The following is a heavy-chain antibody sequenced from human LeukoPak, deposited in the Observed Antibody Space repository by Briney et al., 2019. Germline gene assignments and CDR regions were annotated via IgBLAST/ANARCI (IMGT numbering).Heavy chain of an antibody. CDR2: ISPTGSTT. Sequence: GGSLRLSCTGSGFSFSGDWMDWGRQLPGKGLVWVSRISPTGSTTSYADSVKGRFTVSRDNAKNTLYLQVNNLRAEDTAVYYCARGPNSNWSGLDFWGQGTLLTASS. V-gene: IGHV3-74*01. D-gene: IGHD6-6*01. J-gene: IGHJ4*02. CDR1: GFSFSGDW. CDR3: ARGPNSNWSGLDF.